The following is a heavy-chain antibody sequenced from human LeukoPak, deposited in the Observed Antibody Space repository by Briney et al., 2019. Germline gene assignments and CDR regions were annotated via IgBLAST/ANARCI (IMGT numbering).Heavy chain of an antibody. V-gene: IGHV3-48*04. CDR1: GFTFSSYS. CDR3: AKDPIVVVTATPGDY. J-gene: IGHJ4*02. CDR2: ISSSSGTI. Sequence: GGSLRLSCAASGFTFSSYSMNWVRQAPGKGLEGVSYISSSSGTIYYADSVKGRFTISRDNAKNSLYLQMNSLRAEDTAVYYCAKDPIVVVTATPGDYWGQGTLVTVSS. D-gene: IGHD2-21*02.